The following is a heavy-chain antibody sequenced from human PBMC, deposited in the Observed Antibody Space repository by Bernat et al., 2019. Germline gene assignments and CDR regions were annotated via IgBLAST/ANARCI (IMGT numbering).Heavy chain of an antibody. CDR2: IWFDGSNK. J-gene: IGHJ4*02. CDR1: GFTFSSYG. Sequence: QVQLVESGGGVVQPGRSLRLPCAASGFTFSSYGVHWVRQAPGKGLEWVAVIWFDGSNKYYADSVKGRFTNSRDNSKNTLYLQMNSLRAEDTAVYYCARVEDYGGNSGFDYWGQGTLVTVSS. D-gene: IGHD4-17*01. V-gene: IGHV3-33*01. CDR3: ARVEDYGGNSGFDY.